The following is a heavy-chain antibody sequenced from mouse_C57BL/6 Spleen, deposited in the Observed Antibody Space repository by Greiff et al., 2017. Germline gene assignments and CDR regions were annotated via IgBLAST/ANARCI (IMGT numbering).Heavy chain of an antibody. CDR2: IRNKANGYTT. J-gene: IGHJ1*03. CDR1: GFTFTDYY. V-gene: IGHV7-3*01. Sequence: EVMLVESGGGLVQPGGSLSLSCAASGFTFTDYYMSWVRQPPGKALEWLGFIRNKANGYTTEYSASVKGRFTISRDNSQSILYLQMNALRAEDSATYYCARIYYDYDDWYFDVWGTGTTLTVSS. D-gene: IGHD2-4*01. CDR3: ARIYYDYDDWYFDV.